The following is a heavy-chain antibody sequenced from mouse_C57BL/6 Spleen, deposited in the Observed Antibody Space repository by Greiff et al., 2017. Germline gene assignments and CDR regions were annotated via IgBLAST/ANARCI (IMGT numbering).Heavy chain of an antibody. J-gene: IGHJ4*01. CDR2: INPNYGTT. D-gene: IGHD2-4*01. CDR3: ARSIYYDYDGAMDY. CDR1: GYSFTDYN. Sequence: EVQLQQSGPELVKPGASVKISCKASGYSFTDYNMNWVKQSNGKSLEWIGVINPNYGTTSYNQKFKGKATLTVDQSSSTAYMQLNSLTSENSAVYYCARSIYYDYDGAMDYRGQGTSVTVSS. V-gene: IGHV1-39*01.